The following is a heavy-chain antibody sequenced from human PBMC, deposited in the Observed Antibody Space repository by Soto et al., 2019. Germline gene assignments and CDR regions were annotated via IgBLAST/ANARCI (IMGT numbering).Heavy chain of an antibody. Sequence: QVQLVQSGAEVRKPGSSVKVSCVASGGTFSTSAMNWVRQAPGQGLEWVGGIIPVFGTPTYAQSLQGRVTITVDVSTTTAYRELTRLRPEDTAVYYCATQLTGDLDFWGQGTLVIVSS. CDR1: GGTFSTSA. CDR3: ATQLTGDLDF. V-gene: IGHV1-69*13. CDR2: IIPVFGTP. J-gene: IGHJ4*02. D-gene: IGHD7-27*01.